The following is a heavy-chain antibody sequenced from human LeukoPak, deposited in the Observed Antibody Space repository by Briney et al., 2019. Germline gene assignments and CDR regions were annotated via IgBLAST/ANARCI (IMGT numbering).Heavy chain of an antibody. CDR3: ARYGSGTYPRFDY. V-gene: IGHV4-59*08. Sequence: SETLSLTCTVSGGSISGYYWSWIRQSPGKGLEWIAYIYNSGSTNYNPSLQSRVTISVDTSKNQFSLNLSSVTAANTAVYYCARYGSGTYPRFDYWGQGTLVTVSS. D-gene: IGHD3-10*01. CDR2: IYNSGST. CDR1: GGSISGYY. J-gene: IGHJ4*02.